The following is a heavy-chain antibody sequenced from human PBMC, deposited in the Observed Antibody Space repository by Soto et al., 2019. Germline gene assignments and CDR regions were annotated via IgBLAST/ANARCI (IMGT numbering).Heavy chain of an antibody. J-gene: IGHJ6*02. CDR3: ARVEKTSILTGGQRLFYYYGMDV. CDR1: GGSISSGGYY. Sequence: QVQLQESGPGLVKPSQTLSLTCTVSGGSISSGGYYWSWIRQHPGKGLEWIGYIYYSGSTYYNPSLKSRVTISVGTSKNQFSLKLSSVTAADTAVYYCARVEKTSILTGGQRLFYYYGMDVWGQGTTVTVSS. V-gene: IGHV4-31*03. D-gene: IGHD3-9*01. CDR2: IYYSGST.